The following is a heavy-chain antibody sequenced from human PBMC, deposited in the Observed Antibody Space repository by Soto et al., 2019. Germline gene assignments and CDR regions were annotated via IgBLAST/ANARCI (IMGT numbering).Heavy chain of an antibody. CDR2: ISYDGSNN. V-gene: IGHV3-30*18. D-gene: IGHD6-19*01. J-gene: IGHJ4*02. CDR1: GFTFSSYG. CDR3: AKGHTRIAVAGVIDY. Sequence: GGSLRLSCAASGFTFSSYGMHWVRQAPGKGLEWVAVISYDGSNNYYADSVKGRFTISRDNSKNTLYLQMNSLRAEDTAVYYCAKGHTRIAVAGVIDYWGQGTLVTVSS.